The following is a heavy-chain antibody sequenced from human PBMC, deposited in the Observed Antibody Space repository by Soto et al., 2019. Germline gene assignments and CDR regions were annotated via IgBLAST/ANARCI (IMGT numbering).Heavy chain of an antibody. CDR3: ATSSSWYVLDY. CDR2: ISYDGSNK. D-gene: IGHD6-13*01. V-gene: IGHV3-30*03. Sequence: PGGSLRLSCAASGFTFSSYVMHWVRQAPGKGLEWVAVISYDGSNKYYADSVKGRFTISRDNSKNTLYLQMNSLRAEDTAVYYCATSSSWYVLDYWGQGTLVTVSS. CDR1: GFTFSSYV. J-gene: IGHJ4*02.